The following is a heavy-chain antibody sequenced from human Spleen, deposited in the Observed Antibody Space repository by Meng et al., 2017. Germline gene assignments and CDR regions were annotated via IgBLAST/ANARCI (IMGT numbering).Heavy chain of an antibody. CDR2: ISWNSDNI. D-gene: IGHD4-23*01. V-gene: IGHV3-9*01. CDR3: VKDTGTDYGGNSPFDY. Sequence: SLKISCAASGFTFDDTAMHWVRQAPGKGLEWVAGISWNSDNIDYADSVKGRFSISRDNAKNSLYLEMNSLRADDTALYYCVKDTGTDYGGNSPFDYWGQGTLVTVSS. CDR1: GFTFDDTA. J-gene: IGHJ4*02.